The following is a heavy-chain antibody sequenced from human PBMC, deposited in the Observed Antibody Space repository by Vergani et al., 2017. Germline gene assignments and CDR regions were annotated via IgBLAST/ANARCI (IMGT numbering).Heavy chain of an antibody. V-gene: IGHV1-69*01. D-gene: IGHD3-16*02. CDR2: IIPIFGTA. CDR1: GGTFSSYA. Sequence: QVQLVQSGAEVKKPGSSVKVSCKASGGTFSSYAISWVRQAPGQGLEWMGGIIPIFGTANYAQKFQGRVTITADESTSTAYMELSSLRSEDTAVYYCASPQEIDYVWGSYPVRRNAFDIWGKGTMVTVSS. J-gene: IGHJ3*02. CDR3: ASPQEIDYVWGSYPVRRNAFDI.